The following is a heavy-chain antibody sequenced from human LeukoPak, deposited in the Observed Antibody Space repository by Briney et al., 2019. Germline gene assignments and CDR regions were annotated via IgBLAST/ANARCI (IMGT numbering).Heavy chain of an antibody. CDR2: VYDSGGT. CDR3: ARDRPADSPYSWFDP. D-gene: IGHD2-2*01. Sequence: SGPTLVNPSETLSLTCTVSGGSITSYYWSWIRQPPGKGLERIGYVYDSGGTNYNPSLKSRVTMSVDTSKNQFTLNLSSVTAADTAVYYCARDRPADSPYSWFDPWGQGTLVTASS. J-gene: IGHJ5*02. V-gene: IGHV4-59*01. CDR1: GGSITSYY.